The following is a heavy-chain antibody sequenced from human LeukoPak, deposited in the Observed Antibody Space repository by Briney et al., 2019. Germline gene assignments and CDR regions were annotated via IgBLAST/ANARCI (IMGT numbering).Heavy chain of an antibody. J-gene: IGHJ4*02. CDR1: GGSFSGYY. CDR2: IYYSGST. D-gene: IGHD3-10*01. Sequence: ETLSLTCAVYGGSFSGYYWSWIRQPPGKGLEWIGSIYYSGSTYYNPSLKSRVTISVDTSKNQFSLKLSSVTAADTAVYYCARARQYYYGSGSPIDYWGQGTLVTVSS. CDR3: ARARQYYYGSGSPIDY. V-gene: IGHV4-34*01.